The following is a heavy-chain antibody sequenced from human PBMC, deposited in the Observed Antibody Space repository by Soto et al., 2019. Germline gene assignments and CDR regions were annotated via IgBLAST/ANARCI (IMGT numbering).Heavy chain of an antibody. CDR1: GFTFRTYT. CDR2: INSKSDFI. D-gene: IGHD3-3*01. CDR3: ARETKDFTAAVDFSHGMDV. V-gene: IGHV3-21*01. J-gene: IGHJ6*02. Sequence: EVQLVESGGGLVKPGGSLRLSCAGSGFTFRTYTFNWVRQAPGKGLEWVSSINSKSDFIYYADSVRGRFTISRDKNSVYLQMNSLRAEDTAVYYCARETKDFTAAVDFSHGMDVWGQGTTVTVSS.